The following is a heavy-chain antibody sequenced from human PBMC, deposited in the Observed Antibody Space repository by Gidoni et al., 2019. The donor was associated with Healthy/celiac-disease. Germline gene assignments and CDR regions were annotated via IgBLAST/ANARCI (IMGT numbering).Heavy chain of an antibody. CDR1: GGSISSSSYY. V-gene: IGHV4-39*01. Sequence: QLQLQESGPGLVKPSETLSLTCTVSGGSISSSSYYWGWIRQPPGKGLEWIGSIYYSGSTYYNPSLKSRVTISVDTSKNQFSLKLSSVTAADTAVYYCARHGGRGRYPDYWGQGTLVTVSS. CDR3: ARHGGRGRYPDY. J-gene: IGHJ4*02. CDR2: IYYSGST. D-gene: IGHD3-16*01.